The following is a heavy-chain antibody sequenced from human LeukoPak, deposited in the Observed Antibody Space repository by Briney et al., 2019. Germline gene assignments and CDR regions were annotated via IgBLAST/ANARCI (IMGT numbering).Heavy chain of an antibody. J-gene: IGHJ4*02. Sequence: KAGGSLRLSCAAFGFTFSNYLMSWVRQAPGKGLEWVSTITGDSTYIRYADSVRGRFTISRDNAKSSLYLQMNSLRVEDTAVYYCARDCESGYSYGLCWGQGTLVTVSS. V-gene: IGHV3-21*01. CDR1: GFTFSNYL. CDR2: ITGDSTYI. D-gene: IGHD5-18*01. CDR3: ARDCESGYSYGLC.